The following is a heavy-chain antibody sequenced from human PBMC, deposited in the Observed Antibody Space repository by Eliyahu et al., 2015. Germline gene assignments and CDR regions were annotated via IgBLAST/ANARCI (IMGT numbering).Heavy chain of an antibody. CDR3: ARTRDGYGQIDAFDI. CDR1: GFTFSSYS. D-gene: IGHD5-24*01. V-gene: IGHV3-21*01. J-gene: IGHJ3*02. CDR2: ISSSSSYI. Sequence: EVQLVESGGGLVKPGGSLRLSCAASGFTFSSYSMNWVRQAPGKGLEWVSSISSSSSYIYYADSVKGRFTISRDNAKNSLYLQMNSLRAEDTAVYYCARTRDGYGQIDAFDIWGQGTMVTVFS.